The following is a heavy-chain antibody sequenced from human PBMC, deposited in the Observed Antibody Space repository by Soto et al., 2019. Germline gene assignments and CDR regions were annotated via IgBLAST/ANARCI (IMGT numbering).Heavy chain of an antibody. Sequence: QVQLVESGGGVVQPGRSLRLPCAASGFTFSSYGMHWVRQAPGKGLEWVAVIWYDGSNKYYADSVKGRFTISRDNSENTLYLQLNSLRAEDTAVYYCARDRYSSGWYDLDYWGQGTLVNVSS. CDR2: IWYDGSNK. V-gene: IGHV3-33*01. J-gene: IGHJ4*02. CDR3: ARDRYSSGWYDLDY. CDR1: GFTFSSYG. D-gene: IGHD6-19*01.